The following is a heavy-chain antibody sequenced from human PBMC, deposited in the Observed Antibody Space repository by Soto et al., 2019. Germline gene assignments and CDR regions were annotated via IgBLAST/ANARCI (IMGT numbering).Heavy chain of an antibody. D-gene: IGHD2-15*01. Sequence: QEQLVQSGAEVKKPGASVKVSCKTSGYTFTDDDINWVRQATGQGLEWIGWMNPNSGETGYAQKFQGRVTMTSSASLSTAYLELSSLRSEDTAVYYCARVAVAARPRWYNWFDPWGQGTLVTVS. CDR3: ARVAVAARPRWYNWFDP. V-gene: IGHV1-8*01. CDR1: GYTFTDDD. J-gene: IGHJ5*02. CDR2: MNPNSGET.